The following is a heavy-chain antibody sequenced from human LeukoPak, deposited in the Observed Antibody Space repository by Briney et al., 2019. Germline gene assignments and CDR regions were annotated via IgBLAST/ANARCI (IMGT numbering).Heavy chain of an antibody. CDR3: AHLIPYCSGGSCYTDY. V-gene: IGHV1-3*01. Sequence: ASVKVSCKASGYTFTSYAMHWVRQAPGQRLEWMGWINAGNGNTKYSQKFQGRVTMTRDTSTSTVYMELSSLRSEDTAVYYCAHLIPYCSGGSCYTDYWGQGTLVTVSS. CDR1: GYTFTSYA. CDR2: INAGNGNT. D-gene: IGHD2-15*01. J-gene: IGHJ4*02.